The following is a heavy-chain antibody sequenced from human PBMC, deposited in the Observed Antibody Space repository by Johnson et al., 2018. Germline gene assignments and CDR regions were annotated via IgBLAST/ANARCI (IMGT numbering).Heavy chain of an antibody. D-gene: IGHD3-3*01. CDR3: ATYYDFWNGQPIDAFDI. CDR1: GYSFSSYW. V-gene: IGHV5-51*03. Sequence: VQLLESGAEVKKPGESLKISCKGSGYSFSSYWIGWVRPMPGTGLEWMGIIYPGDSETRYSPSFQGQVTYSADKSISTAYLQRSSLKASATAMYYCATYYDFWNGQPIDAFDIWGQGTIVTVSS. CDR2: IYPGDSET. J-gene: IGHJ3*02.